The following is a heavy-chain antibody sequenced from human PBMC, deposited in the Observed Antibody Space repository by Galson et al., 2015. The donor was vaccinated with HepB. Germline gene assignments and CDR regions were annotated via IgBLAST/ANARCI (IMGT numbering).Heavy chain of an antibody. D-gene: IGHD3-22*01. V-gene: IGHV3-30*04. J-gene: IGHJ6*02. CDR2: ISYDGSNK. CDR1: GFTFSSYA. CDR3: ARVWLLGFNYYGMDV. Sequence: SLRLSCAASGFTFSSYAMHWVRQAPGKGLEWVAVISYDGSNKYYADSVKGRFTISRDNSKNTLYLQMNSLRAEDTAVYYCARVWLLGFNYYGMDVWGQGTTVTVSS.